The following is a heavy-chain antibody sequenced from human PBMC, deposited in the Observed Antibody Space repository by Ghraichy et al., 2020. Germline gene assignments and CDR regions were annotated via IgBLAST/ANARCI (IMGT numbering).Heavy chain of an antibody. CDR2: VYYTGST. J-gene: IGHJ6*02. V-gene: IGHV4-39*07. Sequence: SETLSLTCTVSGGSISSTSYYWSWIRQPPGKGLEWIGSVYYTGSTHYNPSLKSRVTISVDTSKKQFSLKLSSVTAADTAVYYCARDLSRYDFWSGYYRADYYYYGMDVWGQGTMVTVSS. CDR1: GGSISSTSYY. CDR3: ARDLSRYDFWSGYYRADYYYYGMDV. D-gene: IGHD3-3*01.